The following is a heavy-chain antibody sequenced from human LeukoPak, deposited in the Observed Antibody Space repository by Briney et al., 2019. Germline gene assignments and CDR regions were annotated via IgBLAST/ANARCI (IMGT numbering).Heavy chain of an antibody. D-gene: IGHD5-24*01. V-gene: IGHV3-74*01. CDR2: VKGDGSFT. CDR1: GFTFRNYW. CDR3: VRDGDDYNFDY. J-gene: IGHJ4*02. Sequence: GGSLRLSCAASGFTFRNYWMHWVRQAPGKGLVWDSRVKGDGSFTDCADSVKGRFTISRDNAKNTLYLQMYSLRAEDTAAYYCVRDGDDYNFDYWGQGSLVTVSS.